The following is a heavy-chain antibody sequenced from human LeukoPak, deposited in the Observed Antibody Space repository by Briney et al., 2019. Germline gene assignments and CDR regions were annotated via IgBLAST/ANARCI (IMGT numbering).Heavy chain of an antibody. J-gene: IGHJ5*02. CDR3: ARDRCSSTSCYGPLEYNWFDP. Sequence: SETLSLACTVSGGSISSYYWSWIRQPAGKGLELIGRIYTSGSTNYNPSLKSRVTMSVDTSKTQFSLKLSSVTAADTAVYYCARDRCSSTSCYGPLEYNWFDPWGQGTLVTVSS. CDR2: IYTSGST. V-gene: IGHV4-4*07. CDR1: GGSISSYY. D-gene: IGHD2-2*01.